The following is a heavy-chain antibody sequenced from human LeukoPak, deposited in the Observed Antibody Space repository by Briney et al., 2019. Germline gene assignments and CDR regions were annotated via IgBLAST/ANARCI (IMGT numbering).Heavy chain of an antibody. D-gene: IGHD6-19*01. CDR3: ARQTPYSSGYWFDP. J-gene: IGHJ5*02. CDR1: GGSISNYY. V-gene: IGHV4-59*08. CDR2: IYYSGST. Sequence: SETLSLTCTVSGGSISNYYWSWIRQPPGKGLEWIGYIYYSGSTNYNPSLKSRVTISVDTSKNQFSLKLSSVTAADTAVYYCARQTPYSSGYWFDPWGQGTLVTVSS.